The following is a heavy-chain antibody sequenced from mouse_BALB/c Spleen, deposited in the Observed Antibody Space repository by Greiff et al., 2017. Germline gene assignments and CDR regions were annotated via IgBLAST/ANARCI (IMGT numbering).Heavy chain of an antibody. Sequence: VQLQQSGPGLVQPSQSLSITCTVSGFSLTSYGVHWVRQSPGKGLEWLGVIWSGGSTDYNAAFISRLSISKDNSKSQVFFKMNSLQANDTAIYYCDRKVWSYAMDHWGRGTSVTVST. CDR2: IWSGGST. D-gene: IGHD2-10*02. CDR1: GFSLTSYG. V-gene: IGHV2-2*02. CDR3: DRKVWSYAMDH. J-gene: IGHJ4*01.